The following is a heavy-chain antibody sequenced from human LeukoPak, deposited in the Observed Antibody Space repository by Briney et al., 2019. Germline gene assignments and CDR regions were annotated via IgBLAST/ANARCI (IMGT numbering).Heavy chain of an antibody. J-gene: IGHJ4*02. CDR3: ARGVYYDSSGHY. CDR1: GYTFTSYG. Sequence: VASVKVSCKASGYTFTSYGISWVRQAPGQGLEWMGWIIPIFGTANYAQKFQGRVTITTDKPTSTAYMELSSLRSEDTAVYYCARGVYYDSSGHYWGQGTLVTVSS. CDR2: IIPIFGTA. V-gene: IGHV1-69*05. D-gene: IGHD3-22*01.